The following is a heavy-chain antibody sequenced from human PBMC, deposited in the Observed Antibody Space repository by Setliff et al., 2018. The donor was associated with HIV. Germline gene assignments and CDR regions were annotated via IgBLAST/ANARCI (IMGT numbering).Heavy chain of an antibody. V-gene: IGHV1-18*01. CDR2: ISAYNGNT. J-gene: IGHJ4*02. CDR1: GYTFTRNA. Sequence: ASVKVSCKASGYTFTRNAMHWVRQAPGQRLEWMGWISAYNGNTNYAQKLQGRVTMTTDTSTSTAYMELRYLRSDDTAVYYCARDRSYLDSWGQGTLVTVSS. CDR3: ARDRSYLDS.